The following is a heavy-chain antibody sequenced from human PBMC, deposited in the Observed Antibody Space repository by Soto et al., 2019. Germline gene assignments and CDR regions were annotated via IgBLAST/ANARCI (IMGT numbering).Heavy chain of an antibody. Sequence: SETLSLTCAVSSFSISSGYYWGWARQPPGKGLEWIGSIYHSGTTNYNPSLKSRVTISVDTSKNQLSLKLSSVTAADTAVYYCARTFRGYSYGYPYYYYGMDVWGQGTTVTVSS. CDR1: SFSISSGYY. CDR2: IYHSGTT. V-gene: IGHV4-38-2*01. D-gene: IGHD5-18*01. J-gene: IGHJ6*02. CDR3: ARTFRGYSYGYPYYYYGMDV.